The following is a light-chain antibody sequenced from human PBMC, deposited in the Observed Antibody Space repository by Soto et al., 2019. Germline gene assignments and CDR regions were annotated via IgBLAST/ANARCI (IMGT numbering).Light chain of an antibody. CDR3: QQYDSFPRT. Sequence: DIQMTQSPSSLSASVGDRVTITCRASQGISKYVAWFQQRPGEAPKSLIYATSRLQSGGPSKFSGSGSGTDFTLTISSLQPEDFATYYCQQYDSFPRTFDQGTKLEMK. CDR1: QGISKY. CDR2: ATS. V-gene: IGKV1-16*02. J-gene: IGKJ2*01.